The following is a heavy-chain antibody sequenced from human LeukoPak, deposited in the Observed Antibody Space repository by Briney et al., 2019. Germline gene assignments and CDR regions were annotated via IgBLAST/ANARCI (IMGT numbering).Heavy chain of an antibody. Sequence: AASVKVSCKASGYTFTSYGISWVRQAPGQGLEWMGWISAYNGNTNYAQKLQGRVTMTTDTSTSTAYMELRSLRSDDTAVYYCARDRPTGDPLDFDYWGQGTLVTVSS. J-gene: IGHJ4*02. V-gene: IGHV1-18*01. CDR2: ISAYNGNT. CDR1: GYTFTSYG. CDR3: ARDRPTGDPLDFDY. D-gene: IGHD2-21*01.